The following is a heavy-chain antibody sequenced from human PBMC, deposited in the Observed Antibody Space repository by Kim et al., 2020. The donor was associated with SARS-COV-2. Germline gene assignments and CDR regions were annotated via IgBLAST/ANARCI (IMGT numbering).Heavy chain of an antibody. CDR3: ARSLRITMIVVVITDDAFDI. Sequence: GGSLRLSCAASGFTFSSYEMNWVRQAPGKGLEWVSYISSSGSTIYYADSVKGRFTISRDNAKNSLYLQMNSLRVEDTAVYYCARSLRITMIVVVITDDAFDIWGQGTMVTVSS. CDR1: GFTFSSYE. J-gene: IGHJ3*02. CDR2: ISSSGSTI. D-gene: IGHD3-22*01. V-gene: IGHV3-48*03.